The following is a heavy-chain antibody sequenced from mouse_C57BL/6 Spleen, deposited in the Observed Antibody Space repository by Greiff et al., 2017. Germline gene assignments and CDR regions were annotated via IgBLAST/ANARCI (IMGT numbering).Heavy chain of an antibody. CDR2: ISDGGSYT. V-gene: IGHV5-4*03. CDR1: GFSFSSYA. J-gene: IGHJ2*01. D-gene: IGHD2-5*01. CDR3: AGDSNCGYFDY. Sequence: EVKLMESGGGLVKPGGSLKLSCAASGFSFSSYAMSWVRQTPEKRLEWVATISDGGSYTYYPDTVTGRFTISRDTAKNNLYLQMSQLTSEDAAVYYCAGDSNCGYFDYWGQGTTLTVSS.